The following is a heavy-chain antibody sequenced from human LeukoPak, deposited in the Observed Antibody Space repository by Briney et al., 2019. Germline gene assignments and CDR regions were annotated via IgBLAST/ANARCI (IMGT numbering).Heavy chain of an antibody. CDR2: ISSSIGTK. V-gene: IGHV3-48*04. Sequence: PGGSLRLSCAASGFTFSSYGMNWVRQAPGKGLEWISYISSSIGTKYYADSVKGRFTISSDNAKISLYLQMSSLRAEDTAVYYCARGAICGAGRVMDVWGKGTTVTVSS. J-gene: IGHJ6*03. CDR3: ARGAICGAGRVMDV. D-gene: IGHD3-3*01. CDR1: GFTFSSYG.